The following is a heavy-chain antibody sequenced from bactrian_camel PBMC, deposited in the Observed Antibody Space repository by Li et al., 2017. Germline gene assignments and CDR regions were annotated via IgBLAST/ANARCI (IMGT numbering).Heavy chain of an antibody. J-gene: IGHJ4*01. D-gene: IGHD2*01. CDR2: ICGGGRT. CDR1: VNIDTYS. V-gene: IGHV3S53*01. Sequence: HVQLVESGGGSVQVGGSLTLSCGASVNIDTYSMGWFRQEPGKESEAEREGVARICGGGRTFYTDSVKGRFTISQDNAKNAVALKMTNVKPEDTAVYVCTAGHRFQNCAKDFVVSGQGTQVTVS.